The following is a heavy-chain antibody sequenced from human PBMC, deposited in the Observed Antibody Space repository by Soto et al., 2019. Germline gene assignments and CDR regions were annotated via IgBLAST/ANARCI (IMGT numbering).Heavy chain of an antibody. CDR2: INHSGST. Sequence: PSETLSLTCTVSGGSSSAYYWSWIRQPPGKGLEWVGDINHSGSTNYNPSLKSRVTISLDTSKNQFSLKLSSVTAADTAVYYCARGFLGVELMTTVTRRGYYMDVWGKGTTVTVSS. D-gene: IGHD4-17*01. CDR3: ARGFLGVELMTTVTRRGYYMDV. CDR1: GGSSSAYY. V-gene: IGHV4-34*01. J-gene: IGHJ6*03.